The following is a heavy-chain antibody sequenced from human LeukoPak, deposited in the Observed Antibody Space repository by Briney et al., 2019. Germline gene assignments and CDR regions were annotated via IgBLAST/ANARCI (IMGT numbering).Heavy chain of an antibody. CDR1: GFTFSSYG. Sequence: GGSLRLSCAASGFTFSSYGMHWVRQAPGKGLEWVAVISYDGSNKYYADSVKGRFTISRDNSKNTLYLQMNSLRAEDTAVYYCAKVAGQQLVLWDAFDIWGQGTMVTVSS. CDR2: ISYDGSNK. J-gene: IGHJ3*02. D-gene: IGHD6-13*01. V-gene: IGHV3-30*18. CDR3: AKVAGQQLVLWDAFDI.